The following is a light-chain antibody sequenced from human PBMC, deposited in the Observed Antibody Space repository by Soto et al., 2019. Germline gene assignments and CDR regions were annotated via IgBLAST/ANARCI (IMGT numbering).Light chain of an antibody. Sequence: ERGMRRSPGTLSVSPGEIATLSSSPSQSATSDLAWYQHKPGQAHRLLIYAASTTATGIPARCSGSGSGTEFTLTISNLQSEDFAVSYCQLSTNPPLMYIFGQAT. V-gene: IGKV3-15*01. CDR2: AAS. CDR1: QSATSD. J-gene: IGKJ2*01. CDR3: QLSTNPPLMYI.